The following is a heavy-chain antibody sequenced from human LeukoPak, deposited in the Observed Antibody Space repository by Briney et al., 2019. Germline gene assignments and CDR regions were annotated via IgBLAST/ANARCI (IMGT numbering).Heavy chain of an antibody. CDR1: GFTFDDYA. CDR3: AKFGYDSSGYPDAFDI. V-gene: IGHV3-9*03. CDR2: ISWNSGSI. Sequence: PGRSLRLSCAASGFTFDDYAMHWVRQAPGKGLEWVSGISWNSGSIGYADSVKGRFTISRDNAKNSLYLQMNSLRAEDMALYYCAKFGYDSSGYPDAFDIWGQGTMVTVSS. D-gene: IGHD3-22*01. J-gene: IGHJ3*02.